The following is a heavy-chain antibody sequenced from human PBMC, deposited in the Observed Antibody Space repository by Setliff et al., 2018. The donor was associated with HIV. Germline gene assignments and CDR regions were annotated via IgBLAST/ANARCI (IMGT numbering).Heavy chain of an antibody. CDR3: ARGRGVATTWGRTGNFDY. CDR2: ISAYSGNT. D-gene: IGHD1-1*01. V-gene: IGHV1-18*01. Sequence: VASVKVSCKASGYTFNSYSMSWVRQAPGQGLEWMGWISAYSGNTNYAQKFQGRVTMTTDTSTSTAYMEVRSLRSDDTAVYYCARGRGVATTWGRTGNFDYWGQGTLVTVSS. CDR1: GYTFNSYS. J-gene: IGHJ4*02.